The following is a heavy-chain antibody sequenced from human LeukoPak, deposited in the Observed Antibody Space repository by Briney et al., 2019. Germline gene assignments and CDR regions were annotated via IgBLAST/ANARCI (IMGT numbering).Heavy chain of an antibody. CDR2: IKQDGSEK. V-gene: IGHV3-7*01. CDR3: AKGYIIAGRQWYLDL. Sequence: PGGSLRLSCAASGFTFSRDWMSWVRQAPGKGLEWVANIKQDGSEKYYVDSVKGRFTISRDNAKNSLYLQMNSLRTEDTAVYYCAKGYIIAGRQWYLDLWGRGTLVGVSS. D-gene: IGHD6-13*01. CDR1: GFTFSRDW. J-gene: IGHJ2*01.